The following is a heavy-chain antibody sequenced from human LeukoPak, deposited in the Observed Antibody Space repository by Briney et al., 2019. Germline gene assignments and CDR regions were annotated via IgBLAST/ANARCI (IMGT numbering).Heavy chain of an antibody. J-gene: IGHJ4*02. CDR3: ARTIWFGEFDFDY. CDR1: GYSFTSYA. D-gene: IGHD3-10*01. V-gene: IGHV7-4-1*02. Sequence: ASVKVSCKASGYSFTSYAINWVRQAPGQGLEWMGWINTNTGNSTYAQGFTGRFVFSLDTSVSTTYLQISSLKAEDTAVYYCARTIWFGEFDFDYWGQGTLVTVSS. CDR2: INTNTGNS.